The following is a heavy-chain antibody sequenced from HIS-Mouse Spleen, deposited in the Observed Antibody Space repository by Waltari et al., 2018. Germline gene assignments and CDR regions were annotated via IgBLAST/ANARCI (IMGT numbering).Heavy chain of an antibody. V-gene: IGHV2-70*15. J-gene: IGHJ4*02. CDR3: ARIAEGYSSGWYAFDY. Sequence: QVTLRESGPALVKPTQTLTLTCTFSGFPRSTSGRCVRWIRQPPGKALEWLARIDWDDDKYYSTSLKTRLTISKDTSKNQVVLTMTNMDPVDTATYYCARIAEGYSSGWYAFDYWGQGTLVTVSS. CDR2: IDWDDDK. D-gene: IGHD6-19*01. CDR1: GFPRSTSGRC.